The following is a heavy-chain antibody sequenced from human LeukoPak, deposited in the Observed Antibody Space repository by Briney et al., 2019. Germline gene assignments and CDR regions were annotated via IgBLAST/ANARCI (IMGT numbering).Heavy chain of an antibody. Sequence: SETLSLTCTVSGGSISSSSYYWGWIRQPPGKGLEWIGSIYYSGSTYYNPSLKSRVTISVDTSKNQFSLKLSSVTAADTAVYYCARDRSWYMDVWGKGTTVTISS. J-gene: IGHJ6*03. V-gene: IGHV4-39*07. CDR3: ARDRSWYMDV. CDR1: GGSISSSSYY. CDR2: IYYSGST. D-gene: IGHD3-10*01.